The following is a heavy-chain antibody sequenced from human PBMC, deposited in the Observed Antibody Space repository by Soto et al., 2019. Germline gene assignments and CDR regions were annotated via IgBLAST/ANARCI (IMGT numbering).Heavy chain of an antibody. D-gene: IGHD3-22*01. Sequence: SETLSLTCTVSGGSISSGDYYWSWIRQPPGKGLEWIGYIYYSGSTYYNPSLKSRVTISVDTSKNQFSLKLSSVTAADTAVYYCASEGYYDSSGYYYWGQGTLVTVSS. J-gene: IGHJ4*02. CDR3: ASEGYYDSSGYYY. CDR2: IYYSGST. V-gene: IGHV4-30-4*02. CDR1: GGSISSGDYY.